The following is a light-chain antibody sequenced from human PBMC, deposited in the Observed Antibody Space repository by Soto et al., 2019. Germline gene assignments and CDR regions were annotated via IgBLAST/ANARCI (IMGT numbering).Light chain of an antibody. CDR1: QSLLRSDGMTC. V-gene: IGKV2D-29*01. Sequence: DIVMTQDALSLSATPGQPASISCKSTQSLLRSDGMTCLYWYLQKPGQPPQLLIYDVSNRLSGVPDRFSGSGSGTHFTLKISRVEAEDVGVYYCMQSVHRPPTFGQGTKVEI. CDR3: MQSVHRPPT. CDR2: DVS. J-gene: IGKJ1*01.